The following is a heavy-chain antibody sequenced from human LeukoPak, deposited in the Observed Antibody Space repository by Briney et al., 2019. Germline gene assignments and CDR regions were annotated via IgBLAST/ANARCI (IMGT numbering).Heavy chain of an antibody. CDR1: GGSISSHY. Sequence: SETLSLTCTVSGGSISSHYWSWIRQPPGKGLEWIGYIYYSGSTNYNPSLKSRVTISVDTSKSQFSLKLSSVTAADTAVYYCARLPAHYFDYWGQGTLVTVSS. J-gene: IGHJ4*02. V-gene: IGHV4-59*11. CDR2: IYYSGST. CDR3: ARLPAHYFDY.